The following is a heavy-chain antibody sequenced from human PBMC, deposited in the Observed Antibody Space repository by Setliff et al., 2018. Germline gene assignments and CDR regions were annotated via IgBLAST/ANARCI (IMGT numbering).Heavy chain of an antibody. J-gene: IGHJ4*02. V-gene: IGHV3-15*01. CDR2: IKSSREGATS. D-gene: IGHD3-10*01. CDR1: GITFKNAW. Sequence: PGGSLRLSCSVSGITFKNAWMTWVRQAPGKGPEWVGRIKSSREGATSDYGAPAKGRFTISRDTSKNTLFLQMSSLRAEDTAVYYCARVPWSLSQGVFYFEHWGQGTLVTVSS. CDR3: ARVPWSLSQGVFYFEH.